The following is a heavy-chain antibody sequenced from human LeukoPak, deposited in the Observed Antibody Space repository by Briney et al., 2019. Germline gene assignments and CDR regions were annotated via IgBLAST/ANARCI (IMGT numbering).Heavy chain of an antibody. CDR1: GYTFTSYG. CDR3: ARVYRGGNRALRIPDY. Sequence: ASVKVSCKASGYTFTSYGISWVRQAPGQGLEWMEWISAYNGNTNYARKLQGRVTMTTDTSTSTAYMELRSLRSDDTAVYYCARVYRGGNRALRIPDYWGQGTLVTVSS. V-gene: IGHV1-18*04. D-gene: IGHD3-16*01. CDR2: ISAYNGNT. J-gene: IGHJ4*02.